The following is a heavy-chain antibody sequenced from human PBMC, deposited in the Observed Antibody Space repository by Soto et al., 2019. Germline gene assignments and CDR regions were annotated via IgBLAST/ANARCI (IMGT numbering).Heavy chain of an antibody. CDR3: APRVLRSVFGLVTTTAIYFDF. D-gene: IGHD3-3*01. CDR2: IYWDDDK. V-gene: IGHV2-5*02. J-gene: IGHJ4*02. CDR1: GFSLTTSGVG. Sequence: QITLNESGPTQVKPRQTLTLTCTFSGFSLTTSGVGVGWIRQSPGKAPEWLALIYWDDDKRYSPSLKSRLTIPQDTPQNPGVPTMADLDPADTATYFCAPRVLRSVFGLVTTTAIYFDFWGQGTPVAVSS.